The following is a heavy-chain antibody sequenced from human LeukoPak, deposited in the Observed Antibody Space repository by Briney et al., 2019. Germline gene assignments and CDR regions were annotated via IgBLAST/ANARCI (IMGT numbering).Heavy chain of an antibody. Sequence: SVKVSCKASGGTFSSYAISWVRQAPGQGLEWMGGIIPIFGTANYAQKFQGRVTITADKSTSTAYMELSSLRSEDTAVYYCARDLYRGYDFKGIRGFDYWGQGTLVTVSS. CDR2: IIPIFGTA. D-gene: IGHD5-12*01. V-gene: IGHV1-69*06. J-gene: IGHJ4*02. CDR3: ARDLYRGYDFKGIRGFDY. CDR1: GGTFSSYA.